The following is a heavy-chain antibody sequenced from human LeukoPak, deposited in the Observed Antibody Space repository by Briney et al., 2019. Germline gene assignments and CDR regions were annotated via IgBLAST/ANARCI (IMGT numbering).Heavy chain of an antibody. V-gene: IGHV3-74*01. CDR1: GFTFSNYW. J-gene: IGHJ5*02. CDR3: ARDLGQYYDTSDNWFDP. Sequence: GGSLRLSCAASGFTFSNYWMHWVRQAPGKGLGWVSRINSDGINTSYADSVKRRFTISRDNAKNTLNLQMNSLRAEDTAVYYCARDLGQYYDTSDNWFDPWGQGTLVTVSS. D-gene: IGHD3-22*01. CDR2: INSDGINT.